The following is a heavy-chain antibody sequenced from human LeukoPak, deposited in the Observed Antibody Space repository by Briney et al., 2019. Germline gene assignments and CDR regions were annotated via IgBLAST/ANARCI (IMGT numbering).Heavy chain of an antibody. J-gene: IGHJ3*02. CDR2: INPNSADT. CDR1: GYIFTDYY. V-gene: IGHV1-2*02. D-gene: IGHD3-22*01. Sequence: ASVKVSCKASGYIFTDYYMHWVRQAPGQGLERMGWINPNSADTNYAQKFQGRVTMTRDTSISTAYMELSRLRSDDTAVYYCARGQGSSGYSIHADDAFDIWGQGTMVTVSS. CDR3: ARGQGSSGYSIHADDAFDI.